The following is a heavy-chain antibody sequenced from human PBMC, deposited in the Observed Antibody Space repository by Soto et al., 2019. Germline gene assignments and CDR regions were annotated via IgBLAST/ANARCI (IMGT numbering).Heavy chain of an antibody. CDR2: IKQDGSEK. CDR3: AREFLEPHLDY. V-gene: IGHV3-7*05. Sequence: GGSLRLSCAASGFTFSSYAMSWVRQAPGKGLEWVANIKQDGSEKYYVDSVKGRFTISRDNAKNSLYLQMNSLRAEDTAVYYCAREFLEPHLDYWGQGTLVTVSS. J-gene: IGHJ4*02. D-gene: IGHD1-1*01. CDR1: GFTFSSYA.